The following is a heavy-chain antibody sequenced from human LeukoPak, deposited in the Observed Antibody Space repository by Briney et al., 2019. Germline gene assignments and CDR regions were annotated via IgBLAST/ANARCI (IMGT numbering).Heavy chain of an antibody. J-gene: IGHJ6*03. CDR3: AKEGYSRGYYSYYYMDV. Sequence: GGSLRLSCAAAGFTFSKFAMHWVRQAPGKGLEGVAVLSYDGSNKYYADSVKGRFTISRDNSKNTLYVQMNSLRAEDTAVYYCAKEGYSRGYYSYYYMDVWGKGTTVTVSS. CDR1: GFTFSKFA. V-gene: IGHV3-30*04. CDR2: LSYDGSNK. D-gene: IGHD6-13*01.